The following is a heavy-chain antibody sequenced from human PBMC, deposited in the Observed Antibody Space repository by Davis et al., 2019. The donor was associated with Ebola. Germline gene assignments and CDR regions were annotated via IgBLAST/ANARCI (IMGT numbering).Heavy chain of an antibody. J-gene: IGHJ4*02. Sequence: SLKISCAASGFTFDDYAMHWVRQAPGKGLEWVSGISWNSGSIDYADSVKGRFTISRDNAKKSLYLQMNSLRAEDTAVYYCAREGYGDYDYWGQGTLVTVSP. CDR1: GFTFDDYA. V-gene: IGHV3-9*01. CDR3: AREGYGDYDY. D-gene: IGHD4-17*01. CDR2: ISWNSGSI.